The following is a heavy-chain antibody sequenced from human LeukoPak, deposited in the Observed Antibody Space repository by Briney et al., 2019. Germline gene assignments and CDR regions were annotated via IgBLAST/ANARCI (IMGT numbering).Heavy chain of an antibody. Sequence: ASVKVSCKASGGTFSSYAISWVRQAPGQGLEWMGRIIPILGIANYAQKFQGRVTITADKSTSTAYMELSSLRSEDTAVYYRARDRYGDYSGWYFDLWGRGTLVTVSS. CDR1: GGTFSSYA. D-gene: IGHD4-17*01. J-gene: IGHJ2*01. CDR2: IIPILGIA. CDR3: ARDRYGDYSGWYFDL. V-gene: IGHV1-69*04.